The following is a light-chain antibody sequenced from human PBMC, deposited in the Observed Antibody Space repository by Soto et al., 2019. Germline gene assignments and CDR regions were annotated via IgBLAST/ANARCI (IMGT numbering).Light chain of an antibody. CDR1: QSVSGD. J-gene: IGKJ4*01. Sequence: EIVMAQSPATLSLSLGERATLSCWASQSVSGDLAWYQQKPGQAPRLLIYGASTRATGIPARFSGSGSGTEFTLTISSLQSEDSAVYYCQQYNNWPPLTFGGGTKVEIK. CDR2: GAS. CDR3: QQYNNWPPLT. V-gene: IGKV3-15*01.